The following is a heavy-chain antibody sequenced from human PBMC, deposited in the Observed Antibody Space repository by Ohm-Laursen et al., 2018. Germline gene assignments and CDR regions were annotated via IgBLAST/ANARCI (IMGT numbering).Heavy chain of an antibody. Sequence: GASVKVSCKASGYSFNSNHMQWLRQAPGQGLEWMGIIKSTDDTRTYAQKFQGRVTMTKDRSTSTVYMELSSLRSDDTAVYYCARTFGESFYGLSFDPWGQGSLVTVSS. J-gene: IGHJ5*01. CDR3: ARTFGESFYGLSFDP. CDR1: GYSFNSNH. D-gene: IGHD2/OR15-2a*01. CDR2: IKSTDDTR. V-gene: IGHV1-46*02.